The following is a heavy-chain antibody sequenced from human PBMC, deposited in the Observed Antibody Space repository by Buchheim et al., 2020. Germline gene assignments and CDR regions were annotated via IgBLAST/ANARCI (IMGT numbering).Heavy chain of an antibody. CDR2: ISGSGGST. CDR1: GFTFSSYA. D-gene: IGHD3-3*01. V-gene: IGHV3-23*01. Sequence: EVQLLESGGGLVQPGGSLRLSCAASGFTFSSYAMSWVRQAPGKGLEWVSAISGSGGSTYYADSVKGRFTISRDNSKNKLYLQMNSLRAEDTAVYYCAKSSTNYDFWSGYYWEDWFDPWGQGTL. J-gene: IGHJ5*02. CDR3: AKSSTNYDFWSGYYWEDWFDP.